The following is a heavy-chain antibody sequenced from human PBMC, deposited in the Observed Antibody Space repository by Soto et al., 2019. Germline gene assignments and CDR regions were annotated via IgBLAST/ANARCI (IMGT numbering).Heavy chain of an antibody. Sequence: EVQLLESGGGLVQPGGSLRLSCAASGFTFSSYAMNWVRQAPGKGLEWVSAIGDSGDDTYYADSVKGRFTISRDSSNSSLYLQMNSLRAEDTAVYYCAKSDCRTTVCRRFHIWGQGTLVTVSS. D-gene: IGHD2-2*01. J-gene: IGHJ3*02. CDR2: IGDSGDDT. CDR1: GFTFSSYA. CDR3: AKSDCRTTVCRRFHI. V-gene: IGHV3-23*01.